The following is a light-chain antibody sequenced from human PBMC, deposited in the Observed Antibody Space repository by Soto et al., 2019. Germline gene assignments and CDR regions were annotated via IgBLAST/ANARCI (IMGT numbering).Light chain of an antibody. V-gene: IGKV4-1*01. CDR3: QQSNNYPLT. J-gene: IGKJ4*01. CDR2: WAS. CDR1: QSVFYSTNNKNY. Sequence: DIVMTQSPDSLTVSLGERATINCKSSQSVFYSTNNKNYLAWYQQKPGQPPKLLIYWASTRESVVPDRFSGSESGTDFTLTISSLQAEDVAVYYCQQSNNYPLTFGGGTKVEIK.